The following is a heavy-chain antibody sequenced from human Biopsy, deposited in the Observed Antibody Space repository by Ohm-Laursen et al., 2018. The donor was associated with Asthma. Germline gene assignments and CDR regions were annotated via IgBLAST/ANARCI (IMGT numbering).Heavy chain of an antibody. V-gene: IGHV4-39*01. D-gene: IGHD6-13*01. CDR3: VRGSSSWHHGPFHYYYGLDV. Sequence: SETLSLTCSLSSGSGGYMRSGNYYWGWIRQPPGKGLEWIGSIYYSGTTYYNPSLKSRVTVSANTSKNQFSLKLTSLTAADTAVYYCVRGSSSWHHGPFHYYYGLDVWGQGTTATVSS. J-gene: IGHJ6*02. CDR1: SGSGGYMRSGNYY. CDR2: IYYSGTT.